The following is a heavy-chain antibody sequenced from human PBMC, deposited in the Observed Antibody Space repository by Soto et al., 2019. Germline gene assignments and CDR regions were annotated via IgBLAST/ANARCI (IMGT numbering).Heavy chain of an antibody. Sequence: QVQLVQSGAEVKKPGSSVKVSCKASGGTFSSYAISWVRQAPGQGLEWMGGIIPSVGTANYAQKFQGRVTITADESTSTAYMELSSLRSEDTAVDYCARTRPPPDIVVVVAATGSGAFDIWGQGTMVTVSS. CDR2: IIPSVGTA. J-gene: IGHJ3*02. CDR3: ARTRPPPDIVVVVAATGSGAFDI. D-gene: IGHD2-15*01. V-gene: IGHV1-69*01. CDR1: GGTFSSYA.